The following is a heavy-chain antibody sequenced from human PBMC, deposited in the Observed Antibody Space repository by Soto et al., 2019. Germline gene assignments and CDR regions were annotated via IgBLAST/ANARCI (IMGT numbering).Heavy chain of an antibody. CDR1: GLRFSSYG. J-gene: IGHJ6*02. V-gene: IGHV3-33*01. CDR3: ARELLYGSGSRDFHYYGMDV. CDR2: IWFDGSKQ. Sequence: QVQLVESGGGVVQPGGSLRLSCAASGLRFSSYGIHWVRQAPGKGLQWVAVIWFDGSKQYYADSVKGRFNISRDNSKNTVYLQRNSLRADDTAVYYCARELLYGSGSRDFHYYGMDVWGQGTTVTVSS. D-gene: IGHD3-10*01.